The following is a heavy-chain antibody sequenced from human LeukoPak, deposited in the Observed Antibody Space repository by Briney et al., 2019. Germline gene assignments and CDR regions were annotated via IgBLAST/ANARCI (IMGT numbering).Heavy chain of an antibody. Sequence: PSETLSLTCTVSGGSIRSTSYYWGWIRQPPGKGLEWIGSIYYSGSTYYNPSLKSRVTISVDTSKTQFSLKLSSVTAADTAVYYCGRQFYDFWSGHYYYYMDVWGKGTTVTVSS. CDR1: GGSIRSTSYY. CDR3: GRQFYDFWSGHYYYYMDV. V-gene: IGHV4-39*01. J-gene: IGHJ6*03. D-gene: IGHD3-3*01. CDR2: IYYSGST.